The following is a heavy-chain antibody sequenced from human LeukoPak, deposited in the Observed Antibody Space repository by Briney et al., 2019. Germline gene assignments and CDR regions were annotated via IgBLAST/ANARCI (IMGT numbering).Heavy chain of an antibody. Sequence: SVKVSCKASGGTFSSYAISWVRQAPGQGLEWMGGIIPIFGTANYAQKFQGRVTITTDTSTSTAYMELTSLRSEDTAMYYCARDIGRPEGGYYYMDVWGKGATVIVSS. CDR2: IIPIFGTA. CDR3: ARDIGRPEGGYYYMDV. D-gene: IGHD1-26*01. V-gene: IGHV1-69*05. CDR1: GGTFSSYA. J-gene: IGHJ6*03.